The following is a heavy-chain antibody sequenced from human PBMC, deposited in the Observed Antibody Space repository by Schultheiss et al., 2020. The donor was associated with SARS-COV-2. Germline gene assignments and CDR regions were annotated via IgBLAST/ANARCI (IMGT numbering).Heavy chain of an antibody. V-gene: IGHV4-59*12. CDR3: ARGGGRIIVPSPITSRTRTFDI. Sequence: SETLSLTCTVSGGSISSYYWGWIRQPPGKGLEWIGYIYYSGSTNYNPSLKSRVTISVDTSKNQFSLKLSSVTAADTAVYYCARGGGRIIVPSPITSRTRTFDIWGQGTMVTVSS. CDR1: GGSISSYY. CDR2: IYYSGST. D-gene: IGHD2-2*02. J-gene: IGHJ3*02.